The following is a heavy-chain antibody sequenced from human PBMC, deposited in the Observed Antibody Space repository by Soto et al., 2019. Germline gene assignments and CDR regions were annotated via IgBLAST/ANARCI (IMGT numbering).Heavy chain of an antibody. D-gene: IGHD7-27*01. V-gene: IGHV4-61*01. CDR2: IYYSGST. J-gene: IGHJ6*02. Sequence: QVQLQESGPGLVKPSETLSLTCTVSGDSVSSNSYYWTWIRQPPGKGLEWIGYIYYSGSTNYNSSLKGRLTISVDMSKNQFSLKLSSVTAADTAVYYCARAWKEPWGGMDVWGPGTTVTVSS. CDR3: ARAWKEPWGGMDV. CDR1: GDSVSSNSYY.